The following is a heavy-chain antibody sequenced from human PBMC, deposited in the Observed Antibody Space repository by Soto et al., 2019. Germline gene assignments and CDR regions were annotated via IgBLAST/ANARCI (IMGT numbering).Heavy chain of an antibody. CDR1: GGTFSSYA. D-gene: IGHD3-10*01. CDR3: ARDISLSYGSGSTYYYYYGMDV. J-gene: IGHJ6*02. Sequence: SVKVSCKASGGTFSSYAISWVRQAPGQGLEWMGGIIPIFGTANYAQKFQGRVTITADESTSTAYMELSSLRSEDTAVYYCARDISLSYGSGSTYYYYYGMDVWGQGTTVTVSS. CDR2: IIPIFGTA. V-gene: IGHV1-69*13.